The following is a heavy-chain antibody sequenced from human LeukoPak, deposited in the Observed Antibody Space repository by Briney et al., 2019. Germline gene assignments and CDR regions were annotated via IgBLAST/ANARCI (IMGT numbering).Heavy chain of an antibody. D-gene: IGHD1-26*01. Sequence: SETLSFTCTVSGDSIDSYYWGWIRQPPGEGLQWIGYVFYSGPTNYDASLKSRVAISVDRSKNQFSLKLTSVSAADTAVYYCAGRSARYFDSWGQGTPVTVSS. CDR1: GDSIDSYY. J-gene: IGHJ4*02. V-gene: IGHV4-59*01. CDR3: AGRSARYFDS. CDR2: VFYSGPT.